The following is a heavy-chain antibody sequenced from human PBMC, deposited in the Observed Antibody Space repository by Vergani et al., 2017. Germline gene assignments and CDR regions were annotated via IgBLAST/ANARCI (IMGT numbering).Heavy chain of an antibody. Sequence: EVQLVESGGGLVKPGGSLRLSCAASGFTFSSYAMSWVRQAPGKGLEWVSAISGSGGSTYYADSVKGRFTISRDNSKNSLYLQMNSLRAEDTAVYYCARYRYSGSHRPDYYYGMDVWGQGTTVTVSS. D-gene: IGHD1-26*01. CDR1: GFTFSSYA. CDR2: ISGSGGST. V-gene: IGHV3-23*04. CDR3: ARYRYSGSHRPDYYYGMDV. J-gene: IGHJ6*02.